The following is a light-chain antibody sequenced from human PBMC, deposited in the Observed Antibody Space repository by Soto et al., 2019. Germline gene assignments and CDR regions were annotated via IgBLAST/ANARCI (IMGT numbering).Light chain of an antibody. J-gene: IGKJ1*01. Sequence: EIVLTQSPATLSSFPGDRVTLSCRASQYINTRLAWYQHRPGQAPRLLIYQTSTRATGIPARFSGSGSGTEFTLTISSLQSEDFAVYYCQQYNNWPRTFGQGTKVDI. CDR2: QTS. CDR1: QYINTR. V-gene: IGKV3-15*01. CDR3: QQYNNWPRT.